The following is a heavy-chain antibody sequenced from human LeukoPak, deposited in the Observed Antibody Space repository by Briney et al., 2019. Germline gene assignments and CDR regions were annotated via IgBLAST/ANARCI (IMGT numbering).Heavy chain of an antibody. CDR1: GFTFSSYG. Sequence: GGSLRLSCAASGFTFSSYGMHWVRQAPGKGLEWVAVIWYDGSNKYYADSVKGRFTISRDNSKNTLYLQMNSLRAEDTAVYYCARDRDYGGWSAPFDAFDIWGQGTMVTVSS. D-gene: IGHD3-16*01. J-gene: IGHJ3*02. CDR2: IWYDGSNK. CDR3: ARDRDYGGWSAPFDAFDI. V-gene: IGHV3-33*01.